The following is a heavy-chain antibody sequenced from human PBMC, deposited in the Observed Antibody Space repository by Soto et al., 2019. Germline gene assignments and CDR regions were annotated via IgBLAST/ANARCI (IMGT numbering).Heavy chain of an antibody. CDR2: IYYSGST. J-gene: IGHJ6*02. CDR1: GGSIRSYY. D-gene: IGHD6-13*01. V-gene: IGHV4-59*01. Sequence: SETLPHTCTVSGGSIRSYYWSWIRQPPGKGLDWIGYIYYSGSTNYNPSLKSRVTISVDTSKNQFSLKLSSVTAADTAVYYCARDVSNHGVSSNYYYYGMDVWGQGTTVTVSS. CDR3: ARDVSNHGVSSNYYYYGMDV.